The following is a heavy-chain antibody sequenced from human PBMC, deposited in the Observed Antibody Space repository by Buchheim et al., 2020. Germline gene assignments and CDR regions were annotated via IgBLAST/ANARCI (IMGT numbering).Heavy chain of an antibody. V-gene: IGHV3-23*01. CDR2: ISGSGGST. Sequence: EVQLLESGGGLVQPGGSLRLSCAASGFTFSSYAMSWVRQAPGKGLEWVSAISGSGGSTYYADSVKGRVTSSRDNSKKTVYLQMNSLRAEDTAVYYCASGSTRDYYDSSGYLWWGQGTL. J-gene: IGHJ4*02. D-gene: IGHD3-22*01. CDR3: ASGSTRDYYDSSGYLW. CDR1: GFTFSSYA.